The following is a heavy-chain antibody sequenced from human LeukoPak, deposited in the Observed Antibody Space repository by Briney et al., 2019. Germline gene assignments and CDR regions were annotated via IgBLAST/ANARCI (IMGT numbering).Heavy chain of an antibody. CDR3: LRGDRRDY. Sequence: GGSLRLSCAASGFTVSNYWMNWVRQAPGKGLEWVANIRQDGSEIYYVDSVKGRFTTSRDNAKNSLFLQMNSLRVEDTAVYYCLRGDRRDYWGQGTLVTVSS. V-gene: IGHV3-7*01. CDR1: GFTVSNYW. CDR2: IRQDGSEI. J-gene: IGHJ4*02.